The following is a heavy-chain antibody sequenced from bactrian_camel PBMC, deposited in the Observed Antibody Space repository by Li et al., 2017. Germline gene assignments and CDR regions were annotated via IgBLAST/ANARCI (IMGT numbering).Heavy chain of an antibody. CDR2: FSSTGTT. D-gene: IGHD5*01. V-gene: IGHV3S57*01. Sequence: HVQLVESGGGSVQAGGSLRLSCTYSRTPIINYCMAWFRQAPGKEREKVAYFSSTGTTSYSDSVKGRFTISKDSAKNTLFLRLTSLNTEDSATYYCAARKWPGCGLGTPAFDYWGQGTQVTVS. CDR3: AARKWPGCGLGTPAFDY. J-gene: IGHJ4*01. CDR1: RTPIINYC.